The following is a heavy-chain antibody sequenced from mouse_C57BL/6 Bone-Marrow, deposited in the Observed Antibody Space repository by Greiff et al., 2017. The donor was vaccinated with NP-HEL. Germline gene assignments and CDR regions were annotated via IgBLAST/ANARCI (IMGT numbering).Heavy chain of an antibody. CDR1: GYTFTSYT. D-gene: IGHD2-3*01. Sequence: VPLQQSGAELARPGASVKMSCKASGYTFTSYTMHWVKPRPGQGLEWIGYINPSSGYTKYNQTLKDKATLPADKSSSTAYMQLSSLTSEDSADYYCERGLLLARWYFDVWGTGTTVTVSS. J-gene: IGHJ1*03. CDR2: INPSSGYT. CDR3: ERGLLLARWYFDV. V-gene: IGHV1-4*01.